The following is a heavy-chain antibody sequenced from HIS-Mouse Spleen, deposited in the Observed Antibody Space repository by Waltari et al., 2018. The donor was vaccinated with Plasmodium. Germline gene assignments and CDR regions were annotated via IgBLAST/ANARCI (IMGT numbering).Heavy chain of an antibody. J-gene: IGHJ4*02. CDR2: IYYSGGT. Sequence: QLQLQESGPGLVKPSETLSLTCTVSGGSLSSSSYYWGWIRQPPGKGLEWIGSIYYSGGTYYNPSLKSRVTISVDTSKNQFSLKLSFVTAADTAVYYCARDRITGTSYFDYWGQGTLVTVSS. CDR3: ARDRITGTSYFDY. V-gene: IGHV4-39*07. D-gene: IGHD1-7*01. CDR1: GGSLSSSSYY.